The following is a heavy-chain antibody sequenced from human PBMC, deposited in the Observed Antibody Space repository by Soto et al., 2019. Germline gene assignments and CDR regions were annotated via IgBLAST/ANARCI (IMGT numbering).Heavy chain of an antibody. CDR2: IYYSGST. CDR1: GCSISSGDNY. Sequence: PSETLSLTCTVSGCSISSGDNYWCWIRQPPGLGLEWIGYIYYSGSTYYNPSIKSRVTISVDTSKNQFSLKLSSVTATDTAVYYCARDRTYYDFWSGYYAGMDYYYGMDVWGQGTTVTVSS. J-gene: IGHJ6*02. CDR3: ARDRTYYDFWSGYYAGMDYYYGMDV. D-gene: IGHD3-3*01. V-gene: IGHV4-30-4*08.